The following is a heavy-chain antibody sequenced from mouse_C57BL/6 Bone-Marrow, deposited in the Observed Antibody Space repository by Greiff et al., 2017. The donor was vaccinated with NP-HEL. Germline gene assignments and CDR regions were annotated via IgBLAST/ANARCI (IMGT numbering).Heavy chain of an antibody. CDR3: ARLGRGFAY. CDR2: IWSGGST. V-gene: IGHV2-2*01. CDR1: GFSLTSYG. Sequence: VQLKESGPGLVQPSQSLSITCTVSGFSLTSYGVHWVRQSPGKGLEWLGVIWSGGSTDYNAAFISRLSISKDNSKSQVFFKMNSLQADDTAIYYCARLGRGFAYWGQGTLVTVSA. D-gene: IGHD4-1*01. J-gene: IGHJ3*01.